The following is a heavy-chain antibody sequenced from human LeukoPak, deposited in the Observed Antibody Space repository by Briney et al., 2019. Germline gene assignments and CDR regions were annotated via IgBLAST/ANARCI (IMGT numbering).Heavy chain of an antibody. CDR3: ARSGSSSGRGGWFDP. V-gene: IGHV4-59*08. J-gene: IGHJ5*02. CDR2: IYDSGGT. CDR1: GGSISNYY. D-gene: IGHD6-19*01. Sequence: SETLSLTCTVSGGSISNYYWTWIRQPPGKRLEWIGFIYDSGGTNHNPSLKSRVTISVDTSKNQFSLKLSSVTAADTAVYYCARSGSSSGRGGWFDPWGQGTLVTVSS.